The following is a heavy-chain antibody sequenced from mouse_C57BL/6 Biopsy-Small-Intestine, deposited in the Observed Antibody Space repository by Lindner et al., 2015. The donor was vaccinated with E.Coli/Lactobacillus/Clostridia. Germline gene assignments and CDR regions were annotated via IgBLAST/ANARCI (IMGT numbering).Heavy chain of an antibody. V-gene: IGHV1-82*01. Sequence: VQLQESGPELVKPGASVKISCKASGYALSSSWMNWVKQRPGKGLEWIGRIYPGDGDTNYNGKFKGKATLTADKSSSTAYMQLSSLTSEDSAVYFCANYYGSSYYAMDYWGQGTSVTVSS. CDR1: GYALSSSW. J-gene: IGHJ4*01. CDR3: ANYYGSSYYAMDY. CDR2: IYPGDGDT. D-gene: IGHD1-1*01.